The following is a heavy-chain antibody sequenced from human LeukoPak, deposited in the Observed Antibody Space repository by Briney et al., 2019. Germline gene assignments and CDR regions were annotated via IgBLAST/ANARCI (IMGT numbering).Heavy chain of an antibody. J-gene: IGHJ3*02. D-gene: IGHD4-17*01. Sequence: SETLSLTCAVSDDSFSSHYWTWIRQPPGKGLEWSGYISYIGSTNYNPSLKGRVTISIDTSKNQFSLKLSSVTAADTAVYYCARDLVTVTKGFDIWGQGTMVSVS. CDR2: ISYIGST. CDR1: DDSFSSHY. V-gene: IGHV4-59*11. CDR3: ARDLVTVTKGFDI.